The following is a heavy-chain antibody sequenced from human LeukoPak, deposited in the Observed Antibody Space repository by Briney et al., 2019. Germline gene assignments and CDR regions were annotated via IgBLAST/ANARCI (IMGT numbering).Heavy chain of an antibody. D-gene: IGHD6-19*01. Sequence: PGGSLRLSCAASGFTFSSYAMSWVRQAPGKGLEWVSVIYSGGSTYYADSVKGRFTISRDNAKNSLYLQMNSLRAEDTAVYFCAGGSGWVTDSWGQGTLVTVSA. CDR2: IYSGGST. V-gene: IGHV3-23*03. CDR3: AGGSGWVTDS. J-gene: IGHJ4*02. CDR1: GFTFSSYA.